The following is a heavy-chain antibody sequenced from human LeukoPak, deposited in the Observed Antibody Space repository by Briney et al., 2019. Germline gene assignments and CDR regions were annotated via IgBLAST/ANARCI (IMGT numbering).Heavy chain of an antibody. CDR1: GFTVSNNY. CDR2: IESGGKT. D-gene: IGHD2-2*01. Sequence: GGSLRLSCEVSGFTVSNNYMSWVCQAPGKGLEWVSVIESGGKTSYGDSVKSRFTISRDNSKNTLYLQMNSLVAEDTAVYYCTRDHRAMGRDTKGFDPWGQGTLVTVSS. V-gene: IGHV3-53*01. CDR3: TRDHRAMGRDTKGFDP. J-gene: IGHJ5*02.